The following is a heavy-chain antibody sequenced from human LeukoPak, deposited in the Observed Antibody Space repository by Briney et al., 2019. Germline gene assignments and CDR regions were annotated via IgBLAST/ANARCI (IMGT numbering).Heavy chain of an antibody. CDR3: ARGYCSTTSCLGMDY. CDR1: GGSFSGYF. V-gene: IGHV4-34*01. Sequence: SETLSLTCAVCGGSFSGYFWTWIRQPPGKGLEWIGEINHSGSTKYNPSLKSRVTISVDTSKNQFSLKVSSVTPADTAVYDCARGYCSTTSCLGMDYWGQGTLVTVSS. D-gene: IGHD2-2*01. CDR2: INHSGST. J-gene: IGHJ4*02.